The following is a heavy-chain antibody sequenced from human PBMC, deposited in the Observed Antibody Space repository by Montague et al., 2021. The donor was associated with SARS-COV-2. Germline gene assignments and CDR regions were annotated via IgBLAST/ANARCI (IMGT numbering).Heavy chain of an antibody. D-gene: IGHD1-26*01. CDR1: GGSISSANYY. V-gene: IGHV4-30-4*08. J-gene: IGHJ4*02. CDR2: IYYSGST. Sequence: TLSLTCSVSGGSISSANYYWSWIRQPPRKGLELIGDIYYSGSTIYNPSLKSRLTISVDTSKNRFSLRLSSVTAADTAIYFCASQSGSYYNYFDHWGQGTLVTVSS. CDR3: ASQSGSYYNYFDH.